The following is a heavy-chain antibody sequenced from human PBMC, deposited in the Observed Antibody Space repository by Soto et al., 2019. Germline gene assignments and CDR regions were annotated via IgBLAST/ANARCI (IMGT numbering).Heavy chain of an antibody. CDR2: ISDDGSNK. V-gene: IGHV3-30-3*01. D-gene: IGHD6-13*01. CDR1: GVTFSNYA. Sequence: PGGSLRLSCAASGVTFSNYALHWVRQAPGKGLEWVAVISDDGSNKYYADSVKGRFTISRDNSKNTLYLQMNSLRAEDTAVYYCARDRFASSWSYFDYWGQGTPVTV. CDR3: ARDRFASSWSYFDY. J-gene: IGHJ4*02.